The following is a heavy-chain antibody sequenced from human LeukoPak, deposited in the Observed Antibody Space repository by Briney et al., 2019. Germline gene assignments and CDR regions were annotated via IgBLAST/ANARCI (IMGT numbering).Heavy chain of an antibody. CDR3: ASSASDILTGYYTFFDD. D-gene: IGHD3-9*01. J-gene: IGHJ4*02. CDR1: GGSISSYY. Sequence: SETLSLTCTVSGGSISSYYWSWIRQPPGKGLEWIGYIYYSGSTNYNPSLKSRVTISVDTSKNQFSLKLSSVTAADTAVYYCASSASDILTGYYTFFDDWGQGTLVTVSS. V-gene: IGHV4-59*01. CDR2: IYYSGST.